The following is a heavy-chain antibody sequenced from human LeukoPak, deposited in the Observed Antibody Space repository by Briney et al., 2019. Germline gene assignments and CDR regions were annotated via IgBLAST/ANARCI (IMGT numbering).Heavy chain of an antibody. CDR2: IRGSGPGSGSGT. CDR1: GFTFTDYP. Sequence: PWGSMRLSCASSGFTFTDYPMNWVLQARGKGLEGASNIRGSGPGSGSGTYYADSVECLFIISRDNAKNSVYLQMNSLRVEDSAFYYCARDVNWGFDSWRQGAMVTVSS. D-gene: IGHD7-27*01. CDR3: ARDVNWGFDS. J-gene: IGHJ4*02. V-gene: IGHV3-48*04.